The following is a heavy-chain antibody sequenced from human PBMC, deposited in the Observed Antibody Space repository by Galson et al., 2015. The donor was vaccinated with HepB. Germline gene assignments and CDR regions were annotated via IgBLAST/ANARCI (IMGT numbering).Heavy chain of an antibody. Sequence: SLRLSCAASGFTFNSYAMHWVRQAPGKGLEWVAVISYDGGNKYYADSAKGRFTISRDNSKNTLFLQVSSLRGEDTAVYYCARGIPEDRSNWYQPITVTWFDPWGQGTRVTVSS. D-gene: IGHD6-13*01. V-gene: IGHV3-30*04. CDR3: ARGIPEDRSNWYQPITVTWFDP. J-gene: IGHJ5*02. CDR1: GFTFNSYA. CDR2: ISYDGGNK.